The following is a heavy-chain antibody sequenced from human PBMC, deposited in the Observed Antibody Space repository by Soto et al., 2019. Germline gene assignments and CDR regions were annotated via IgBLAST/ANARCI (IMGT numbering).Heavy chain of an antibody. J-gene: IGHJ6*03. CDR1: GDTITSYD. V-gene: IGHV1-8*01. CDR3: ARGTYYNYMDV. CDR2: MNPNSGNT. Sequence: ASVKVSCKACGDTITSYDINWVRQATGQGLEWMGWMNPNSGNTGYAQKFQGRVTMTRNTSISTAYMELSSLRSEDTAVYYCARGTYYNYMDVWGKGTTVTVSS.